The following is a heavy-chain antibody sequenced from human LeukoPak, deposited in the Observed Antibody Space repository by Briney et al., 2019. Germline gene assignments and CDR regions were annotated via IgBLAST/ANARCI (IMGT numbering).Heavy chain of an antibody. J-gene: IGHJ3*02. CDR1: GGSISSYY. CDR2: IYYSGST. D-gene: IGHD6-6*01. Sequence: SETLSLTCTVSGGSISSYYWSWIRQPPGKGLEWIGYIYYSGSTNYNPSLKSRATISVDTSKNQFSLKLSSVTAADTAVYYCARGKYSSSDAFDIWGQGTMVTVSS. CDR3: ARGKYSSSDAFDI. V-gene: IGHV4-59*01.